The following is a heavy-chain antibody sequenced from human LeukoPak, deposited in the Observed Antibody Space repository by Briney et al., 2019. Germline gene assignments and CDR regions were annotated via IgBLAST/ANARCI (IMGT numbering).Heavy chain of an antibody. D-gene: IGHD3-10*01. Sequence: ASVKVSCKASGYTFTGYYMHWVRQAPGQGLEWMGIINPSGGSTSYAQKFQGRVTMTRDTSTSTVYMELSSLRSEDTAVYYCARTFGSGSYYNSDFDYWGQGTLVTVSS. J-gene: IGHJ4*02. CDR3: ARTFGSGSYYNSDFDY. CDR1: GYTFTGYY. V-gene: IGHV1-46*01. CDR2: INPSGGST.